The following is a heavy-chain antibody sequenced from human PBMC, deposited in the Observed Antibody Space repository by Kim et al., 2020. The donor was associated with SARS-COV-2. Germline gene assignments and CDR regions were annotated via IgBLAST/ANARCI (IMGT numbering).Heavy chain of an antibody. CDR3: ARDTRQLVGGILDY. Sequence: GGSLRLSCAASGFTFSSYAMHWVRQAPGKGLEWVAVISYDGSNKYYADSVKGRFTISRDNSKNTLYLQMNSLRAEDTAVYYCARDTRQLVGGILDYWGQGTLVTVSS. CDR2: ISYDGSNK. V-gene: IGHV3-30-3*01. J-gene: IGHJ4*02. CDR1: GFTFSSYA. D-gene: IGHD6-6*01.